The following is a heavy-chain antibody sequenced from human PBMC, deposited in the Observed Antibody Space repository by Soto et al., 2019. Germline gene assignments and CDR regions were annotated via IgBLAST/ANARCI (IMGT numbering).Heavy chain of an antibody. D-gene: IGHD2-21*02. Sequence: AAVNVSCKASGYSFSNYVISGVGQAAGQGGEGVGWISAYNGKTYDAERLQGRVTMTTDTYTSTAYMELRSLTSDDTAVYYCAREANCGSDCYSPAEYSHHWGQGTLVTVSS. CDR1: GYSFSNYV. J-gene: IGHJ1*01. V-gene: IGHV1-18*04. CDR3: AREANCGSDCYSPAEYSHH. CDR2: ISAYNGKT.